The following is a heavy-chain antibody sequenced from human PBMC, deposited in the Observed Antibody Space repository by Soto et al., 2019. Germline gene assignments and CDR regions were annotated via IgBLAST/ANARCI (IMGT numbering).Heavy chain of an antibody. J-gene: IGHJ3*02. CDR3: ARDNGGGVLLWFGDDAFDI. V-gene: IGHV3-72*01. Sequence: GGSLRLSCAASGFAFSEQYMDWVRQAPGKGLEWVARIRNKANSYGTEYAASVKGRFTISRDDSKNAVYLQMDSLEPEDTAVYYCARDNGGGVLLWFGDDAFDIWGQGTMVTVSS. CDR1: GFAFSEQY. D-gene: IGHD3-10*01. CDR2: IRNKANSYGT.